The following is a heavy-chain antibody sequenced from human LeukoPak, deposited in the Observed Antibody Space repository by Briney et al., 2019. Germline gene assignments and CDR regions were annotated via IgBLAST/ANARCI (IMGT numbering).Heavy chain of an antibody. D-gene: IGHD5-24*01. CDR2: IIPIFGTA. V-gene: IGHV1-69*05. Sequence: ASVKVSCKASGYTFTGYYTHWVRQAPGQGLEWVGGIIPIFGTANYAQKFQGRVTITTDESTSTAYMELSSLRSEDTAVYYCARSVSRDGYNNFDYWGQGTLVTVSS. CDR1: GYTFTGYY. J-gene: IGHJ4*02. CDR3: ARSVSRDGYNNFDY.